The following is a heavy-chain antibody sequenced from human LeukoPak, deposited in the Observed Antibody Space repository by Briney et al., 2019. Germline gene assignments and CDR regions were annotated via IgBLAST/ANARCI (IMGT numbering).Heavy chain of an antibody. CDR1: GYSFTSYW. D-gene: IGHD3-10*01. CDR2: IDPSDSYT. CDR3: ARQRPTYGSGSSPSY. J-gene: IGHJ4*02. Sequence: GESLKISCKGSGYSFTSYWISWVRQMPGKGLEWMGRIDPSDSYTNYSPSFQGHVTISADKSINTAYLQWSSLKASDTAMYYCARQRPTYGSGSSPSYWGQGTLVTVSS. V-gene: IGHV5-10-1*01.